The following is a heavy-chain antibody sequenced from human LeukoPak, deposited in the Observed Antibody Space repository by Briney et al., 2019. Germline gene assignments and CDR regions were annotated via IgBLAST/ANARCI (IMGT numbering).Heavy chain of an antibody. CDR3: ARGSPYYYDSSGYYQAYDY. Sequence: PGGSLRLSCAASGFTFSSYNMNWVRQAPGKGLEWVSSISSNSYIYYADSVKGRFTISRDNAKNSLYLQMNSLRAEDTAVYYCARGSPYYYDSSGYYQAYDYWGQGTLVTVSS. V-gene: IGHV3-21*01. CDR1: GFTFSSYN. D-gene: IGHD3-22*01. CDR2: ISSNSYI. J-gene: IGHJ4*02.